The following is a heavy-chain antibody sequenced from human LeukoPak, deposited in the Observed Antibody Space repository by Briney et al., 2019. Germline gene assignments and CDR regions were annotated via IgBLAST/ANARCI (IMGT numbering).Heavy chain of an antibody. J-gene: IGHJ4*02. CDR2: ISYAGTNI. V-gene: IGHV3-30*03. D-gene: IGHD3-3*01. CDR3: ARDRSYDFWSGYSTPDY. CDR1: GFTFSSYG. Sequence: GGSLRLSCAASGFTFSSYGMHWVRQAPGKGLEWVAVISYAGTNICYADSVKGRFTVSRDNSNNKLHLQMNSLRTEDTAAYYCARDRSYDFWSGYSTPDYWGQGTLVTVSS.